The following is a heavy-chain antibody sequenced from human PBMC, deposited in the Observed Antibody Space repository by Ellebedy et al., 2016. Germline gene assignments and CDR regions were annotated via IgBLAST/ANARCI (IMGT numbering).Heavy chain of an antibody. J-gene: IGHJ4*02. D-gene: IGHD1-26*01. CDR2: INHSGST. V-gene: IGHV4-34*01. CDR3: ARGVLVGATLFDY. CDR1: GGSFSGYY. Sequence: SETLSLXXAVYGGSFSGYYWSWIRQPPGKGLEWIGEINHSGSTNYNPSLKSRVTISVDTSKNQFSLKLSSVTAADTAVYYCARGVLVGATLFDYWGQGTLVTVSS.